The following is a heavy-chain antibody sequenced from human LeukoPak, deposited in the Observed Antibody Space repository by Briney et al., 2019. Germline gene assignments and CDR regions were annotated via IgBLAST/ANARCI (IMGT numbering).Heavy chain of an antibody. J-gene: IGHJ3*02. D-gene: IGHD3-3*01. Sequence: ASVKVSCKPSGYSFSTYGISWVRQAPGQGLEWVGRITPKKGKTDYEQKFQGRVSMITDTSTSTAYMERRSLRADDTAVYYCARGRGTSGRYDFWSGYYINGAFDIWGQGTMVTVSS. CDR2: ITPKKGKT. V-gene: IGHV1-18*01. CDR1: GYSFSTYG. CDR3: ARGRGTSGRYDFWSGYYINGAFDI.